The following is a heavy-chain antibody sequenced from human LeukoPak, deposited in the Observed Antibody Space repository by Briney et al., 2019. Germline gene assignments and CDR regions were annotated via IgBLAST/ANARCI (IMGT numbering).Heavy chain of an antibody. Sequence: SVNVSCMASGRTFSRYAISWVRQAPRRGREWVGGIISIFGTANYAQKFQGRVMITTDESTSTAYMALSGQRSEDTVVYVGARGIVGAAPRVYWGQGTLVTVPS. D-gene: IGHD1-26*01. J-gene: IGHJ4*02. CDR3: ARGIVGAAPRVY. CDR2: IISIFGTA. V-gene: IGHV1-69*05. CDR1: GRTFSRYA.